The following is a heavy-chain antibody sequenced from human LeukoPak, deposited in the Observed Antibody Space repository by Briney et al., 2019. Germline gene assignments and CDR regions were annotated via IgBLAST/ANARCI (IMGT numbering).Heavy chain of an antibody. J-gene: IGHJ3*02. CDR3: ATVAYCSSVSCYGAFDI. V-gene: IGHV3-15*01. Sequence: GGSLSLTCAASGFTFSDAWLSWVRKGPGTGMELVGSIKSRNDGGTADYAAPVKGRFTISRDDSKNTLYLQMTSLKTDDTAVYYCATVAYCSSVSCYGAFDIWGQGTMVTVSS. CDR2: IKSRNDGGTA. D-gene: IGHD2-15*01. CDR1: GFTFSDAW.